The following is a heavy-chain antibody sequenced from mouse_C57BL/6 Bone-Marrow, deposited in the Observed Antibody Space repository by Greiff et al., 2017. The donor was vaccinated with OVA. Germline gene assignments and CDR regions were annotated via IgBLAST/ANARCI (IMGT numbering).Heavy chain of an antibody. CDR1: GYTFTRYW. V-gene: IGHV1-64*01. Sequence: QVQLQQPGAELVKPGASVKLSCKASGYTFTRYWMHWVKQRPGQGLEWIGMIHPNSGSTNYNEKFKSKATLTVDKSSSTAYMQLSSLTSEDSAVYYCARGGYDYPYWYFDVWGTGTTVTVSS. CDR2: IHPNSGST. J-gene: IGHJ1*03. D-gene: IGHD2-4*01. CDR3: ARGGYDYPYWYFDV.